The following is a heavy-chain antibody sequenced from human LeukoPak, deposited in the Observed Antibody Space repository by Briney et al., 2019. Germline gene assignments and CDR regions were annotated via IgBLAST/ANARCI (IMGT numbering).Heavy chain of an antibody. CDR3: AKDLKASSGRSFPFLPSSSGFQH. Sequence: GGSLRLSCAASGFTFSSYAMSWVRQAPGKGLEWVSAISGSGGSTYYADSVKGRFTISRDNSKNTLYLQMNSLRAEDTAVYYCAKDLKASSGRSFPFLPSSSGFQHWGQGTLVTVSS. CDR1: GFTFSSYA. J-gene: IGHJ1*01. D-gene: IGHD6-19*01. V-gene: IGHV3-23*01. CDR2: ISGSGGST.